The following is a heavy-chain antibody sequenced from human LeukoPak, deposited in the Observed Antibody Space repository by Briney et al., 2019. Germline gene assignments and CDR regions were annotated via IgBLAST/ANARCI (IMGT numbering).Heavy chain of an antibody. CDR3: ARDRVSGSGSIDY. Sequence: PGGSLRLSCAASGFTFSIYSINWARQAPGKGLEWVSFITGNSNYIYYADSVKGRFTISRDNAKNSLYLQMNSLRVEDTAVYYCARDRVSGSGSIDYWGQGTLVTVSS. CDR1: GFTFSIYS. CDR2: ITGNSNYI. V-gene: IGHV3-21*01. J-gene: IGHJ4*02. D-gene: IGHD3-10*01.